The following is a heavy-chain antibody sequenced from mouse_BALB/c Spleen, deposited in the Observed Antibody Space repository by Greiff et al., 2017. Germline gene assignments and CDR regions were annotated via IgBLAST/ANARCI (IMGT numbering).Heavy chain of an antibody. Sequence: EVQVVESGGGLVKPGGSLKLSCAASGFTFSDYYMYWVRQTPEKRLEWVATISDGGSYTYYPDSVKGRFTISRDNAKNNLYLQMSSLKSEDTAMYYCAREGSHYAMDYWGQGTSVTVSS. CDR1: GFTFSDYY. J-gene: IGHJ4*01. CDR2: ISDGGSYT. V-gene: IGHV5-4*02. CDR3: AREGSHYAMDY.